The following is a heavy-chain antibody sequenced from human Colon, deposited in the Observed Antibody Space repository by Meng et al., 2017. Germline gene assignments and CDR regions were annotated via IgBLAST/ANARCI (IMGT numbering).Heavy chain of an antibody. CDR1: GGSFSGYY. D-gene: IGHD5-12*01. CDR3: ARGRYSGYLP. Sequence: QVQLQEWGAGLLKPSETLSLPCAVYGGSFSGYYWSWIRQPPGKGLEWIGEINHSGSINYNPSLKSRVTISVDTSKNQFSLKLSSVTAADTAVYYCARGRYSGYLPWGQGTLVTVSS. CDR2: INHSGSI. J-gene: IGHJ5*02. V-gene: IGHV4-34*01.